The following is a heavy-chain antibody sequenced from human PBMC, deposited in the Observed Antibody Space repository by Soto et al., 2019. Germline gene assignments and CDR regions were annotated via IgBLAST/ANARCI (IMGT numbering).Heavy chain of an antibody. J-gene: IGHJ5*02. V-gene: IGHV1-2*02. CDR2: INPNSGGT. CDR3: ARLTTEPYA. D-gene: IGHD1-1*01. Sequence: GASVKVSCKASGYTFTVYPIHWVRQAPGQGLEWMGWINPNSGGTNYAQKFQGRVTMTSDTSITTAYMALSRLTSDDTAVYYCARLTTEPYAWGQGTLVTV. CDR1: GYTFTVYP.